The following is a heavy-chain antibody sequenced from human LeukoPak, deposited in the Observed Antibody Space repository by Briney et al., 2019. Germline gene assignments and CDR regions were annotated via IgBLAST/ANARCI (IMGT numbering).Heavy chain of an antibody. CDR3: VKGAIRTATTA. CDR2: ISGSGGTT. V-gene: IGHV3-23*01. Sequence: GSLRLSCAASGFTFSSYAMNWVRQAPGKGLEWVSGISGSGGTTNYADSVKGRFTISRDNPKVTLYLQMNSLRAEDTAVYYCVKGAIRTATTAWGQGTLVTVSS. CDR1: GFTFSSYA. J-gene: IGHJ5*02. D-gene: IGHD1-7*01.